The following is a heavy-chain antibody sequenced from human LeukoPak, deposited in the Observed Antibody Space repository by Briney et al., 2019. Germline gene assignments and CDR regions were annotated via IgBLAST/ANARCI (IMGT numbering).Heavy chain of an antibody. J-gene: IGHJ5*02. CDR3: ARDHSRAVRGVITRFNNWFDP. D-gene: IGHD3-10*01. CDR2: IYTSGST. CDR1: GGSISSGSYY. V-gene: IGHV4-61*02. Sequence: SETLSLTCTVSGGSISSGSYYWSWIRQPAGKGLEWIGRIYTSGSTNYNPSLKSRVTISVDTSKNQFSLKLSSVTAADTAVYYCARDHSRAVRGVITRFNNWFDPWGQGTLVTVSS.